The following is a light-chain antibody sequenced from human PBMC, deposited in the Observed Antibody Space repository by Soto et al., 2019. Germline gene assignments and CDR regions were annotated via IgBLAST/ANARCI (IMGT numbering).Light chain of an antibody. CDR3: SSYTTSNTQV. CDR2: DVS. Sequence: QSALTQPASVSGSPGQSITISCTGTSSDVGTYNYVSWYQHRPGKAPKLMIYDVSYRPSGVSNRFSGSKSANTDSLTISGLQAEDEADYYCSSYTTSNTQVFGGGTKLTVL. CDR1: SSDVGTYNY. J-gene: IGLJ3*02. V-gene: IGLV2-14*01.